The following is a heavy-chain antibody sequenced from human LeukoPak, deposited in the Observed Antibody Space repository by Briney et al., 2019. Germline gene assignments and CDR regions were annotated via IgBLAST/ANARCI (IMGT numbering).Heavy chain of an antibody. Sequence: GGSLRLSCAASGFTFSSYAMTWVRQAPGKGLEWVSTISGSGGSTYYADSVKGRFNISRDNSKTTLYLQLNSLRAEHTAIFYGGKGGRANRETTRHYFDYWGQGTLVTVSS. CDR1: GFTFSSYA. V-gene: IGHV3-23*01. J-gene: IGHJ4*02. D-gene: IGHD3-16*01. CDR3: GKGGRANRETTRHYFDY. CDR2: ISGSGGST.